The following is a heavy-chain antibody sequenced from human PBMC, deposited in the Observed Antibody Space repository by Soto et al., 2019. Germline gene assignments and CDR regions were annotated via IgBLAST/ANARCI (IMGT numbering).Heavy chain of an antibody. J-gene: IGHJ6*02. V-gene: IGHV3-23*01. Sequence: PGGSLRLSCAASGFTFSSYAMSWVRQAPGKGLEWVSAISGSGGITYYTDSVKGRFTISRDNSKNTLYLQMNSLRAEDTAVYYCAKRFSAAGTGNYYYYYGMGVWGQGTTVTVSS. D-gene: IGHD6-13*01. CDR3: AKRFSAAGTGNYYYYYGMGV. CDR2: ISGSGGIT. CDR1: GFTFSSYA.